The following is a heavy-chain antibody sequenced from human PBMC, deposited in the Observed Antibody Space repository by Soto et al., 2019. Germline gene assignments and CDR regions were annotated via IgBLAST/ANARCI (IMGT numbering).Heavy chain of an antibody. CDR3: ARDHQGGMDV. J-gene: IGHJ6*02. CDR2: ISSSGSTI. D-gene: IGHD2-2*01. Sequence: PGGSLRLSCAASGFTFSSYEMNWARQAPGKGLEWASYISSSGSTIYYADSVKGRFTISRDNAKNSLYLQMNSLRAEDTAVYYCARDHQGGMDVWGQGTTVTVSS. CDR1: GFTFSSYE. V-gene: IGHV3-48*03.